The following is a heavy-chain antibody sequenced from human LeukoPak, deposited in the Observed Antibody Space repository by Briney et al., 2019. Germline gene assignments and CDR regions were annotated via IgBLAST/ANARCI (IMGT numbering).Heavy chain of an antibody. CDR1: GYTLTELS. V-gene: IGHV1-24*01. CDR3: ATGLISSGWLFDY. CDR2: FDPEDGET. J-gene: IGHJ4*02. D-gene: IGHD6-19*01. Sequence: ASVKVSCKVSGYTLTELSMHCVRQAPGKGLEWMGGFDPEDGETIYAQKFQGRVTMTEDTSTDTAYMELSSLRSEDTAVYYCATGLISSGWLFDYWGQGTLVTVSS.